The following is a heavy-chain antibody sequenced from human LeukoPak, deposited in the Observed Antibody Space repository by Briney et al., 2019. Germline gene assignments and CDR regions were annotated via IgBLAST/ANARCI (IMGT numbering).Heavy chain of an antibody. CDR1: GFTFSSYA. Sequence: GGSLRLSCAASGFTFSSYAMSWVRQAPGKGLEWVSAISGSGGSTYYADSVKGRFTISRDNSKITLYLQMNSLRAEDTAVYYCAKGGNWNDEEVYYFDYWGQGTLVTVSS. D-gene: IGHD1-1*01. CDR2: ISGSGGST. J-gene: IGHJ4*02. V-gene: IGHV3-23*01. CDR3: AKGGNWNDEEVYYFDY.